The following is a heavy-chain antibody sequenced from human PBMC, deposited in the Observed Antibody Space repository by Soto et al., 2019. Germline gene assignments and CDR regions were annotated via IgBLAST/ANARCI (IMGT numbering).Heavy chain of an antibody. D-gene: IGHD7-27*01. J-gene: IGHJ4*02. V-gene: IGHV4-59*11. CDR2: IYYNGNT. Sequence: QVQLQESGPGLVKPSETLSLTCTVSGGSISNHYWSWIRQPPGKGLEWIGYIYYNGNTNYNPPLKSRVTMSVDTSKNQISLKLSSVTAADTAVYYCTRANWYSEYWGKGTLVTVSS. CDR3: TRANWYSEY. CDR1: GGSISNHY.